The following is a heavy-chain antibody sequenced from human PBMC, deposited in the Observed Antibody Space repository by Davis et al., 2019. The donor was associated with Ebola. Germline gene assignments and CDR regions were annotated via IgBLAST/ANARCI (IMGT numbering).Heavy chain of an antibody. D-gene: IGHD3-22*01. CDR2: ISSSSSYI. J-gene: IGHJ3*02. CDR1: GFTFSSYS. Sequence: GESLKISCAASGFTFSSYSMNWVRQAPGKGLEWVSSISSSSSYIYYADSVKGRFTISRDNAKNSLYLQMNSLRPDDTAVYYCGRDQPDFFDSDGYYYVFDIWGQGTTVIVSS. CDR3: GRDQPDFFDSDGYYYVFDI. V-gene: IGHV3-21*01.